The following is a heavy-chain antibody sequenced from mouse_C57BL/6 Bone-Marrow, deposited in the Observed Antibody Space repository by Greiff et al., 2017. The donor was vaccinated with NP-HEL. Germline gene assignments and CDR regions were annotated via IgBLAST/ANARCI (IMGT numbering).Heavy chain of an antibody. CDR2: IDPENGDT. Sequence: DVKLQESGAELVRPGASVKLSCTASGFNIKDDYMHWVKQRPEQGLEWIGWIDPENGDTEYASKFQGKATITADTSSNTAYLQLSSLTSEDTAVYYCTTRVATDYLGQGTTLTVSS. CDR1: GFNIKDDY. D-gene: IGHD1-1*02. CDR3: TTRVATDY. J-gene: IGHJ2*01. V-gene: IGHV14-4*01.